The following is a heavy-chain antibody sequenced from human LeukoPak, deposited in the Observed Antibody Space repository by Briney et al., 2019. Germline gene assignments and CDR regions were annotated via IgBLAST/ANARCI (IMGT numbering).Heavy chain of an antibody. Sequence: SETLSLTCTVSGGSISGYYWSWIRQPPGKGLEWIGYIYYSGSTKYNPSLKSRVTISVDTSNNQFSLKLTSVTAADTAVYYCTRVAPHGQSDFRGQGTLVTVSS. V-gene: IGHV4-59*01. CDR1: GGSISGYY. CDR3: TRVAPHGQSDF. D-gene: IGHD5-24*01. CDR2: IYYSGST. J-gene: IGHJ4*02.